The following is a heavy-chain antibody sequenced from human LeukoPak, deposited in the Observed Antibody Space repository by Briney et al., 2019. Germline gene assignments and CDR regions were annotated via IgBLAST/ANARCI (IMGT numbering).Heavy chain of an antibody. Sequence: GASVKVSCKASGYTFTGYYMHWVRQAPGQGLEWMGWINPNSGGTNYAQKFQGRVTMTRDTSISTAYMELSRLRSDDTAVYYCARDPTNRFFSDWFDPWGQGTLVTVSS. D-gene: IGHD5-12*01. CDR3: ARDPTNRFFSDWFDP. V-gene: IGHV1-2*02. CDR2: INPNSGGT. J-gene: IGHJ5*02. CDR1: GYTFTGYY.